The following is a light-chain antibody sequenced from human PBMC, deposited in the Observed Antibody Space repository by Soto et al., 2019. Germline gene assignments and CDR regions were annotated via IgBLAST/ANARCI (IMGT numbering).Light chain of an antibody. V-gene: IGKV1-39*01. CDR2: ATS. Sequence: EIPVTQSRSSLAASVGDRLALTCRASRNVSIYLNWYQHKPGKGPTLLIHATSNLQIGVPSRFSGSGSGTEFTLTISSLEPEDFGTYYCQQSYKMPSFGQGTRLEIK. CDR1: RNVSIY. J-gene: IGKJ5*01. CDR3: QQSYKMPS.